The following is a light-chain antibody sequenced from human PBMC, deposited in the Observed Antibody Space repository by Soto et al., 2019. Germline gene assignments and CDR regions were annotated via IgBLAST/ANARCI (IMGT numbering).Light chain of an antibody. V-gene: IGKV1-5*01. J-gene: IGKJ1*01. CDR2: DAS. CDR1: QSINNW. Sequence: DIQMTQSPSTLSASVGDRVTIACRASQSINNWLAWYQQKPGKAPKFLIYDASILESGVPSRFSGSGFGTEFTLTISSLQPDDFATYYCQQFNTSPWTFGQGTKVDIK. CDR3: QQFNTSPWT.